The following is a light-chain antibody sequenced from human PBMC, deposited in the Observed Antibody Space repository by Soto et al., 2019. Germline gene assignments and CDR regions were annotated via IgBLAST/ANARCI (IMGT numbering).Light chain of an antibody. CDR1: QSISRW. V-gene: IGKV1-5*01. CDR2: DAS. Sequence: DIQMTQSPSTLSASVGDRVTITCRASQSISRWLAWYQQKPGKAPKLLIYDASTLERGVSSRFSGSGSGTEFTLTISGLQPDDFVTYYFQQFSFYSTFGQGTKVEIK. J-gene: IGKJ1*01. CDR3: QQFSFYST.